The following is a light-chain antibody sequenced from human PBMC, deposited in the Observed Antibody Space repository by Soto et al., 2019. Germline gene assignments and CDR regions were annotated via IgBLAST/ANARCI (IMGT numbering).Light chain of an antibody. J-gene: IGKJ4*01. CDR1: QSVNQK. CDR2: VAS. V-gene: IGKV3-15*01. Sequence: EIVLTQSPATLSVSPGERATLSCRASQSVNQKLGWYQQKPGQAPRLLIYVASYRATGIPARFSGSGSGTEYTLTISNLQAEDFAVYYCQQYDSGPPLTFGGGTKV. CDR3: QQYDSGPPLT.